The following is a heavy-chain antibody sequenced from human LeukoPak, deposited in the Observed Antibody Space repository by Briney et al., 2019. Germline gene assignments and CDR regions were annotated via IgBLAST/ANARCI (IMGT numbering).Heavy chain of an antibody. Sequence: AESLQISCKGSGYSFTSYWIGWVRHMPGKGLEWRGIIYSGDSDSRYSPSSQGEVTTSADKYISTAYHQWSSLKASDTAMYYCARPQKYQPLLWVYWGQGTLVTVSS. V-gene: IGHV5-51*01. D-gene: IGHD2-2*01. CDR2: IYSGDSDS. J-gene: IGHJ4*02. CDR1: GYSFTSYW. CDR3: ARPQKYQPLLWVY.